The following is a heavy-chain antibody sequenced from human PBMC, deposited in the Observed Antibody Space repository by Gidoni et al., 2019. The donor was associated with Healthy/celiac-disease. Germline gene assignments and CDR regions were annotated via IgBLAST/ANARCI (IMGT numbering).Heavy chain of an antibody. V-gene: IGHV1-18*01. D-gene: IGHD6-13*01. CDR2: ISAYNWNT. CDR3: ARDHGNMRVFVAAAGTYYFDY. J-gene: IGHJ4*02. Sequence: QVQLVQSGAEVKKPAASVKFSCKASGYTFTSYGISWVRQAPGQGIEWMGWISAYNWNTNYAQKLHGRVTINTDPSTSTAYMELRSLRSDDTAVYYCARDHGNMRVFVAAAGTYYFDYWGQGTLVTVSS. CDR1: GYTFTSYG.